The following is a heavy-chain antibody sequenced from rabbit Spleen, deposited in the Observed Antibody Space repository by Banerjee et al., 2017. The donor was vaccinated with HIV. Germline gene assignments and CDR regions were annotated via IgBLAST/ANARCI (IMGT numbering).Heavy chain of an antibody. CDR1: GFSFSSEYD. D-gene: IGHD1-1*01. V-gene: IGHV1S45*01. J-gene: IGHJ4*01. Sequence: QEQLVESGGGLVQPEGSLTLTCTASGFSFSSEYDMCWVRQAPGKGLEWIACIYAGSSGNTYYASWAKGRFTISKTSSTTVTLQMTSLTAADTATYFCARDLVAVIGWNFSLWGQGTLVTVS. CDR2: IYAGSSGNT. CDR3: ARDLVAVIGWNFSL.